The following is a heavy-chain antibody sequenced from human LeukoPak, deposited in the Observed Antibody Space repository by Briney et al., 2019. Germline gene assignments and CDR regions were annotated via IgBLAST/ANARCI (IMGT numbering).Heavy chain of an antibody. CDR2: IYRGGSS. CDR1: GFIVSNNY. CDR3: ARDLDCSGGSCYHYYYGMDV. Sequence: GGFLRLSCVASGFIVSNNYMSWVRQAPGMGLEWVSTIYRGGSSFYADSVEGRFTISRDNSKNTLYLQMNSLRAEDTAVYYCARDLDCSGGSCYHYYYGMDVWGQGTTVTVSS. J-gene: IGHJ6*02. V-gene: IGHV3-66*01. D-gene: IGHD2-15*01.